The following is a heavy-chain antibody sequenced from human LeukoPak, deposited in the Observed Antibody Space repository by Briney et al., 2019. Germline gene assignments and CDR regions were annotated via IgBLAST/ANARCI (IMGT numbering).Heavy chain of an antibody. CDR3: ARGRESQQRGWFGESQAVYYPFVDV. V-gene: IGHV4-34*01. CDR2: INPRGST. D-gene: IGHD3-10*01. CDR1: GGSFNDDC. Sequence: SETLSLTCAVYGGSFNDDCWNWIRQPPGKGLQWIGEINPRGSTRYNSSLKSRVTISADASKSQVSLKVNSVTAADTAVYYCARGRESQQRGWFGESQAVYYPFVDVWGTGTTVTVSS. J-gene: IGHJ6*04.